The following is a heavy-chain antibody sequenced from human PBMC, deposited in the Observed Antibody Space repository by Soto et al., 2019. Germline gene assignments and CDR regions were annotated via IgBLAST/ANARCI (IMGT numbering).Heavy chain of an antibody. D-gene: IGHD6-19*01. CDR2: ISGSGGST. V-gene: IGHV3-23*01. J-gene: IGHJ4*02. CDR1: GFTFSSYA. CDR3: AKECGPRIAVAEFDY. Sequence: EVQLLESGGGLVQPGGSLRLSCAASGFTFSSYAISWVRQAPGKGLEWVSAISGSGGSTYYADSVKGRFTISRDNSKNTLYLQMNSLRAEDSAVYYCAKECGPRIAVAEFDYWGQGTLVTVSS.